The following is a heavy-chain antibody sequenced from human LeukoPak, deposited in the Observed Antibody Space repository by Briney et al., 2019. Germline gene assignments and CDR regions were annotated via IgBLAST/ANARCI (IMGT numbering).Heavy chain of an antibody. Sequence: PGGSLRLSCAASGFTFSSYGMHWVRQAPGKGLEWIGEINHSGSTNYNPSLKSRVTISIDTSKNQFSLKLSSVTAADTAVYYCARRPRGIIIKTWFDPWGQGTLVTVSS. CDR1: GFTFSSYG. CDR3: ARRPRGIIIKTWFDP. V-gene: IGHV4-34*01. J-gene: IGHJ5*02. D-gene: IGHD3-10*01. CDR2: INHSGST.